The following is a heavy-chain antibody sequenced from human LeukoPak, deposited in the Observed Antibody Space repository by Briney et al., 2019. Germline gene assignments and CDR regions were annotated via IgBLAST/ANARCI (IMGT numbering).Heavy chain of an antibody. CDR3: ARSLIAAAGLNWFDP. V-gene: IGHV3-53*01. CDR1: GFTFTDSA. CDR2: IYSGGST. Sequence: PGGSLRLSCAASGFTFTDSAMTWVRQAPGKGLEWVSVIYSGGSTYYADSVKGRFTISRDNSKNTLYLQMNSLRAEDTAVYYCARSLIAAAGLNWFDPWGQGTLVTVSS. D-gene: IGHD6-13*01. J-gene: IGHJ5*02.